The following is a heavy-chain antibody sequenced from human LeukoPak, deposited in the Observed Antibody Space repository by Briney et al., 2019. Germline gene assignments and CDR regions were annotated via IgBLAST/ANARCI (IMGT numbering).Heavy chain of an antibody. J-gene: IGHJ6*03. CDR2: ISSSSSYI. Sequence: GGSLRLSCAASGFTFSSYSMNWVRQAPGKGLEWVSSISSSSSYIYYADSVKGRFTISRDNAKNSLYLQMNSLRAEDTAVYYCARSLYCSSTSCPDYYYYYMDVWGKGTTVTVSS. V-gene: IGHV3-21*01. CDR3: ARSLYCSSTSCPDYYYYYMDV. CDR1: GFTFSSYS. D-gene: IGHD2-2*01.